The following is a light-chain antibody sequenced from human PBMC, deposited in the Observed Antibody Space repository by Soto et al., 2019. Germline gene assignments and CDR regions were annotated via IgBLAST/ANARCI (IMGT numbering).Light chain of an antibody. CDR2: GAS. Sequence: EIVLTQSPGTLSLSPGERATLSCRASQSVSSSYLAWYQQKPGQAPRLLIYGASSRATGIPDRFSGSGSGTDSTLTISRLEPADFAVYYCQQYGSSPRTFGQGTKVEIK. J-gene: IGKJ1*01. V-gene: IGKV3-20*01. CDR3: QQYGSSPRT. CDR1: QSVSSSY.